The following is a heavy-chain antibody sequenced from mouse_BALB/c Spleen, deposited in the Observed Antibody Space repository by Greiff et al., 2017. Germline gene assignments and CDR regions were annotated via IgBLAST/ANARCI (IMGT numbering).Heavy chain of an antibody. CDR1: GYTFTSYW. CDR2: IYPSDSYT. D-gene: IGHD2-4*01. V-gene: IGHV1-69*02. Sequence: QVQLQQPGAELVRPGASVKLSCKASGYTFTSYWINWVKQRPGQGLEWIGNIYPSDSYTNYNQKFKDKATLTVDKSSSTAYMQLSSPTSEDSAVYYCTRAITTTGYYFDYWGQGTTLTVSS. J-gene: IGHJ2*01. CDR3: TRAITTTGYYFDY.